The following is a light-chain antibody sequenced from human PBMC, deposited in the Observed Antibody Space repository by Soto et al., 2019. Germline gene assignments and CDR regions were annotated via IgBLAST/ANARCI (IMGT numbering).Light chain of an antibody. CDR1: TSNIGSSL. CDR3: AVWDDSLSGVV. CDR2: NDN. J-gene: IGLJ2*01. V-gene: IGLV1-47*02. Sequence: QSVLAQPPSASGTPGQRVTISCSGSTSNIGSSLASWYQQLPGSAPKLLNYNDNERPSGVPDRFSGSKSGTSASLGISGLRSEDEADYFCAVWDDSLSGVVFGGGTKLTVL.